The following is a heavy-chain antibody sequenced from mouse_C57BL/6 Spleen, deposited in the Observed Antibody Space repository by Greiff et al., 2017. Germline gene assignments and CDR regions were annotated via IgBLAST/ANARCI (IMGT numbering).Heavy chain of an antibody. V-gene: IGHV3-6*01. J-gene: IGHJ2*01. CDR3: AREAYGYLDY. CDR1: GYSITSGYY. D-gene: IGHD1-1*02. CDR2: ISYDGSN. Sequence: VQLKESGPGLVKPSQSLSLTCSVTGYSITSGYYWNWIRQFPGNKLEWMGYISYDGSNNYNPSLKNRISITRDTSKNQFFLKLNSVTTEDTATYYCAREAYGYLDYWGQGTTLTVSS.